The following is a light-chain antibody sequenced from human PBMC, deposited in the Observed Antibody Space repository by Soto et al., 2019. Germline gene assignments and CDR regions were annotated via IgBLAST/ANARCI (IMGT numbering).Light chain of an antibody. V-gene: IGKV3-20*01. J-gene: IGKJ1*01. CDR2: AVS. CDR3: QQYGSSPRT. CDR1: QSVSSSY. Sequence: EIVMTQSPATLSVSPGERATLSCRASQSVSSSYLAWYQQKPGQAPRLLIYAVSTRATGIPDRFSGSGSGTDFTLTISRMEPEDFAVYCCQQYGSSPRTFGQGTKVDIK.